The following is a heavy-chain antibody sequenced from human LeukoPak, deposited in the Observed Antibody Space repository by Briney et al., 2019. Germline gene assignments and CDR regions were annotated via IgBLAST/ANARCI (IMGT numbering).Heavy chain of an antibody. CDR2: IVPMFGTK. J-gene: IGHJ3*02. CDR1: GGTFSSYA. Sequence: SVKVSCKASGGTFSSYAISWVRQAPGQGLEWMGGIVPMFGTKDYAPNFQGRVTISADESTTTVYMDLTSLTSEDTAVYYCARGGLSYCGGDCYYAFDIWGQGTMVTVSS. CDR3: ARGGLSYCGGDCYYAFDI. V-gene: IGHV1-69*01. D-gene: IGHD2-21*01.